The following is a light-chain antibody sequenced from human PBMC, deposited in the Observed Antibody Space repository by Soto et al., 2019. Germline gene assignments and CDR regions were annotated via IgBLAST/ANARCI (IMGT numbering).Light chain of an antibody. J-gene: IGKJ5*01. V-gene: IGKV1-39*01. Sequence: DIRMTQSPSSLSASVGDTVSMPCRASQSISSHLNWYQQKPGKAPNLLMYTASNLQSGVPSRFSGSGSGTDFTLTISSLQPEDFATYYCQQSYSTPISFGQGTRLEIK. CDR1: QSISSH. CDR2: TAS. CDR3: QQSYSTPIS.